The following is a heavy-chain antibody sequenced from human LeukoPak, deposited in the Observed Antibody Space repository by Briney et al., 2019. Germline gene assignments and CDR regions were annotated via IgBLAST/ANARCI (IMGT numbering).Heavy chain of an antibody. CDR2: IYYSGST. J-gene: IGHJ5*02. D-gene: IGHD5-12*01. V-gene: IGHV4-59*08. Sequence: SETLSLTCTVSGGSLSSYYRSWIRQPPGKGLEWIGYIYYSGSTNYNPSLKSRVTISVDTSKNQFSLKLSSVTAADTAVYYCARLVYSGYDNNWFDPWGQGTLVTVSS. CDR1: GGSLSSYY. CDR3: ARLVYSGYDNNWFDP.